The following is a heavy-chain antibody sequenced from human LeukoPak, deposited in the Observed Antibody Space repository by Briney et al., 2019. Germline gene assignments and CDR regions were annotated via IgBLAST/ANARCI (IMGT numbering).Heavy chain of an antibody. CDR2: IYYSGST. CDR3: ARLWRGIWSGYSYYFDY. Sequence: PSETLSLTCTVSGGSISSSSHYWGWIRQPPGKGLEWIGSIYYSGSTYYNPSLKSRVTISVDTSKNQFSLKLSSVTAADTAVYYCARLWRGIWSGYSYYFDYWGQGTLVTVSS. V-gene: IGHV4-39*01. CDR1: GGSISSSSHY. J-gene: IGHJ4*02. D-gene: IGHD3-3*01.